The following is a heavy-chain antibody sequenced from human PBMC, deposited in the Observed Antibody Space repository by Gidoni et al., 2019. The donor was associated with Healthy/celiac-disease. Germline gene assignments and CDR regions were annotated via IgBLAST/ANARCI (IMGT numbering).Heavy chain of an antibody. Sequence: EVQLVESGGGLVKPGGYLRLSCAASGVPFSSYSMNWVRQAPGKGLEWVSAISSNSSYIYYADSVKVRFTISRDNAKNSLYLKMYSLRAEDTAVYYCARVGVVPAALYGMDVWGQGTTVTVSS. J-gene: IGHJ6*02. V-gene: IGHV3-21*01. CDR2: ISSNSSYI. CDR1: GVPFSSYS. CDR3: ARVGVVPAALYGMDV. D-gene: IGHD2-2*01.